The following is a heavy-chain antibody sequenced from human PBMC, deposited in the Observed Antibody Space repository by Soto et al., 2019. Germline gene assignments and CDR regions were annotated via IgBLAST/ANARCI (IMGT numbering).Heavy chain of an antibody. J-gene: IGHJ2*01. Sequence: QVQLVESGGGVVQPGRSLRLSCAASGFTFSSYGMHWVRQAPGKGLEWVAVISYDGSNKYYADSVKGRFTISRDNSKNTLYLQMNSLRAEDTAVYYCAKERPLGRIAVARGYFDLRGRGTLVTVSS. CDR1: GFTFSSYG. V-gene: IGHV3-30*18. D-gene: IGHD6-19*01. CDR3: AKERPLGRIAVARGYFDL. CDR2: ISYDGSNK.